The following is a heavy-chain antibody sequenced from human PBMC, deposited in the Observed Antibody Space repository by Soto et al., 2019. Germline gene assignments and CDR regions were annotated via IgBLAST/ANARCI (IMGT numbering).Heavy chain of an antibody. CDR2: VSHSGGT. Sequence: SETLSLTCDIYGGSFSDDYWSWIRQPPGKGLEWIGKVSHSGGTRYNPSLKSRVTISVDTSKNQFSLKLSSVTAADTAVYYCATNGDYYDSSGPKYFPHWGQGTLVTVSS. D-gene: IGHD3-22*01. CDR3: ATNGDYYDSSGPKYFPH. CDR1: GGSFSDDY. V-gene: IGHV4-34*09. J-gene: IGHJ1*01.